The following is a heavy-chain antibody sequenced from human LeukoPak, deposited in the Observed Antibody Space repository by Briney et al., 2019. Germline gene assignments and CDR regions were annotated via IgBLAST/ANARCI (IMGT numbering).Heavy chain of an antibody. V-gene: IGHV4-61*02. CDR2: IYTSGST. CDR3: AKGYYDSSGYYF. D-gene: IGHD3-22*01. CDR1: GGSISSSSYY. J-gene: IGHJ4*02. Sequence: SETLSLTCTVSGGSISSSSYYWSWIRQPAGQGLEWIGRIYTSGSTNYNPSLKSRVTISVDTSKNQFSLKLSSVTAADTAVYYCAKGYYDSSGYYFWGQGTLVTVSS.